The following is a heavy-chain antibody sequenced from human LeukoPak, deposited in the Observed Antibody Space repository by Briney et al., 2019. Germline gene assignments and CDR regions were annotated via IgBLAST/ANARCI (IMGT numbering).Heavy chain of an antibody. V-gene: IGHV1-2*02. CDR3: ARDMNHRVVVTYY. Sequence: GASVKVSCKASGYTFTGYYMHWVRQAPGQGLEWMGWINPNSGGTNYAQKFQGRVTMTRDTSISTAYMELSRLRSDDTAVYYCARDMNHRVVVTYYWGQGTLVTVSS. CDR2: INPNSGGT. D-gene: IGHD3-22*01. CDR1: GYTFTGYY. J-gene: IGHJ4*02.